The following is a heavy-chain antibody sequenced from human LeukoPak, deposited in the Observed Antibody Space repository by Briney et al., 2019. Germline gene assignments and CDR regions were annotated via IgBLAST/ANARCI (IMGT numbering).Heavy chain of an antibody. D-gene: IGHD3-22*01. CDR3: ARGGYDSSGYYGYYFDY. CDR2: MNPNSGNT. CDR1: GYTFTIYD. J-gene: IGHJ4*02. V-gene: IGHV1-8*01. Sequence: ASVKVSFKASGYTFTIYDINWVRQATGQGLEWMGWMNPNSGNTGYAQKFQGRVTMTRNTSISTAYMELSSLRSEDTAVYYCARGGYDSSGYYGYYFDYWGQGTLVTVSS.